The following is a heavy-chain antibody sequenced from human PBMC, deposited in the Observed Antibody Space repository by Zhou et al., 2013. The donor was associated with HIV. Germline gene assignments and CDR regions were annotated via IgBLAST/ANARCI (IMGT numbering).Heavy chain of an antibody. CDR2: INCENAVT. CDR3: ASGDVDIAKVTDEWDERPGSYIDY. Sequence: QVQLVQSGAEVKKPGASVTVSCKTSGYTFTDYYMHWVRRAPGQGFEWMGWINCENAVTKYAGQFQGRVTLTRDRSVSTVYMELSSLRSEDTAVYFCASGDVDIAKVTDEWDERPGSYIDYWGQGTLVTVSA. D-gene: IGHD5-18*01. CDR1: GYTFTDYY. V-gene: IGHV1-2*02. J-gene: IGHJ4*02.